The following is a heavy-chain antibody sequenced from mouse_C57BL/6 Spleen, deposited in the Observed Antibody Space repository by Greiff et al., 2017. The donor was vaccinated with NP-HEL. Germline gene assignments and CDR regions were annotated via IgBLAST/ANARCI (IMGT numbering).Heavy chain of an antibody. Sequence: QVQLQQSGPELVKPGASVKISCKASGYAFSSSWMTWVKQRPGKGLEWIGRIYPGDGDTNYNGKFKGKATLTADKSYSTAYMQLSSLTSEYSAVYFFARGYGNEYYFDYWGKGTTLTVSS. J-gene: IGHJ2*01. V-gene: IGHV1-82*01. D-gene: IGHD2-1*01. CDR3: ARGYGNEYYFDY. CDR2: IYPGDGDT. CDR1: GYAFSSSW.